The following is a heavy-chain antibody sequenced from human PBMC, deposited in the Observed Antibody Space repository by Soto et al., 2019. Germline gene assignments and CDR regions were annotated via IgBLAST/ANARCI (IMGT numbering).Heavy chain of an antibody. CDR3: ARDQGSHPGD. J-gene: IGHJ4*02. CDR2: IHHSGST. CDR1: GVSISSDNW. Sequence: QVQLQESGPGLVRPSGTVSLTCAVSGVSISSDNWWSWVLQPPGKALEWIGEIHHSGSTNYNPSLKSRVTMSVVPSKDLFSLTLNSVTAAETAFYYCARDQGSHPGDWGQGTLVSVSS. V-gene: IGHV4-4*02. D-gene: IGHD6-13*01.